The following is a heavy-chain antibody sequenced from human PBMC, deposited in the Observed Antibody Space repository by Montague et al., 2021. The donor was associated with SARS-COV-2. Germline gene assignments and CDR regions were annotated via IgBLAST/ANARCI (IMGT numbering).Heavy chain of an antibody. V-gene: IGHV4-39*07. J-gene: IGHJ3*01. CDR1: GGSISSPDYY. Sequence: SETLSLTYTVSGGSISSPDYYWGWIRQSPGKGLEWIGEVDHRGSSSYNPSLQSRLTISVDRSKNQFSLRLTSVTAADTAVYYCAWGLGTKVTVSS. CDR2: VDHRGSS. CDR3: A.